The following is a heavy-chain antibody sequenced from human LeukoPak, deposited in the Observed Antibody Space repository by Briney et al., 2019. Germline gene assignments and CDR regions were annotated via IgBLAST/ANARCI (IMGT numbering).Heavy chain of an antibody. J-gene: IGHJ4*02. CDR2: INHSGST. CDR1: GGSFSGYY. D-gene: IGHD1-26*01. CDR3: ARSRLRGASPFDH. V-gene: IGHV4-34*01. Sequence: SETLSLTRAVYGGSFSGYYWSWIRQPPGKGLEWIGEINHSGSTNYNPSLKSRVTISVDTSKNQFSLKLSSVTAADTAVYYCARSRLRGASPFDHWGQGTLVTVSS.